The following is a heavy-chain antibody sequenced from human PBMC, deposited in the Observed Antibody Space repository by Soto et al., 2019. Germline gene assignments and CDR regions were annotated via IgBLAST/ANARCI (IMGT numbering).Heavy chain of an antibody. CDR3: AKGTYYYDSSDHFDY. D-gene: IGHD3-22*01. V-gene: IGHV3-30*18. Sequence: GGSLRLSCAASGFTFSSYGMHWVRQAPGKGLEWVAVISYDGSNKYYADSVKGRFTISRDNSKNTLYLQMNSLRAGDTAVYYCAKGTYYYDSSDHFDYWGQGTLVTVSS. CDR2: ISYDGSNK. CDR1: GFTFSSYG. J-gene: IGHJ4*02.